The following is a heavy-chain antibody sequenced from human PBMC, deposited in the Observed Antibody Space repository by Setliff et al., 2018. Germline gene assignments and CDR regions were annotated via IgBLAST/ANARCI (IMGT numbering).Heavy chain of an antibody. CDR2: IYHSGST. CDR3: ARDRQYCSSPTCYSSYFYYYGMGV. CDR1: GGSISSSSYY. Sequence: SETLSLTCTVSGGSISSSSYYWGWIRQPPGKGLEWIGEIYHSGSTNYNPSLKSRVTISVDTSKNQFSLKLSSVTAADTAVYYCARDRQYCSSPTCYSSYFYYYGMGVWGQGTTVTVSS. D-gene: IGHD2-2*02. J-gene: IGHJ6*02. V-gene: IGHV4-39*07.